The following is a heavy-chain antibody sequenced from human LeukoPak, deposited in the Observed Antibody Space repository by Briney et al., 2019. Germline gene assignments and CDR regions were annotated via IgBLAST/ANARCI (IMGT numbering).Heavy chain of an antibody. D-gene: IGHD4-17*01. CDR3: ARGATVTTEGILDP. Sequence: GASVKVSCKASDYTFTSYGISWVRQAPGQGLEWMGWISAYNGNTNYAQKLQGRVTMTTDTSTSTAYMELRSLRSDDTAVYYCARGATVTTEGILDPWGQGTLVTVSS. CDR2: ISAYNGNT. J-gene: IGHJ5*02. V-gene: IGHV1-18*01. CDR1: DYTFTSYG.